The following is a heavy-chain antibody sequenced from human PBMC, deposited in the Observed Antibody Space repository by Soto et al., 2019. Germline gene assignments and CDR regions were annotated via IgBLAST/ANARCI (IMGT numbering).Heavy chain of an antibody. V-gene: IGHV4-59*01. D-gene: IGHD5-12*01. CDR2: ISYSCST. Sequence: QVQLQESGPRLVKPSETLSLTCSVSGDSISSYYWSCIRQPPGKGLEWIGYISYSCSTNYNPSFTSRVTIAVDTPKNQFSLKLTSVTAADTAVYYCARGVATIGPWGQGTLVTVSS. CDR3: ARGVATIGP. CDR1: GDSISSYY. J-gene: IGHJ5*02.